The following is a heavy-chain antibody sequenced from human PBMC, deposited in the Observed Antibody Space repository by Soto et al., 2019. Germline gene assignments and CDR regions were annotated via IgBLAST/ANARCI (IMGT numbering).Heavy chain of an antibody. Sequence: GGSLRLPCAASGFSFSGYTMNWVRQAQGKGLEWISGINGGGGTTYYADSVKGRFTISRDDSKNILYLQMNSPRAEDTAIYYWAKDRHPDGIWTFDYWGRGTLVTVSS. CDR3: AKDRHPDGIWTFDY. CDR2: INGGGGTT. J-gene: IGHJ4*02. CDR1: GFSFSGYT. V-gene: IGHV3-23*01. D-gene: IGHD3-9*01.